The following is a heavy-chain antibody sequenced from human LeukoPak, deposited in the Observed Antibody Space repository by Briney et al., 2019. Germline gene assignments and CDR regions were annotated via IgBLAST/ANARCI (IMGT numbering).Heavy chain of an antibody. Sequence: GGSLRLSCAASGFTFSNYWMHWVRQAPGKGLVWVSRITSDGSGTSYADSVKGRFTISRDNANNTLYLQMNSLRAEDTAVYYCARGGRYLDHWGQGTLITVSS. D-gene: IGHD1-26*01. V-gene: IGHV3-74*01. CDR2: ITSDGSGT. J-gene: IGHJ4*02. CDR3: ARGGRYLDH. CDR1: GFTFSNYW.